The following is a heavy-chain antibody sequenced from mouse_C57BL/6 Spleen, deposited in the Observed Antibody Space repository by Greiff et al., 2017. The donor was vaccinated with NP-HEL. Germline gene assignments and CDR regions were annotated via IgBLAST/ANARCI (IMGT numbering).Heavy chain of an antibody. V-gene: IGHV5-9-1*02. D-gene: IGHD2-4*01. CDR3: TRVPIYYDYDDGGDYYAMDY. CDR1: GFTFSSYA. CDR2: ISSGGDYI. J-gene: IGHJ4*01. Sequence: EVMLVESGEGLVKPGGSLKLSCAASGFTFSSYAMSWVRQTPEKRLEWVAYISSGGDYIYYADTVKGRFTISRDNARNTLYLQMSSLKSEDTAMYYCTRVPIYYDYDDGGDYYAMDYWGQGTSVTVSS.